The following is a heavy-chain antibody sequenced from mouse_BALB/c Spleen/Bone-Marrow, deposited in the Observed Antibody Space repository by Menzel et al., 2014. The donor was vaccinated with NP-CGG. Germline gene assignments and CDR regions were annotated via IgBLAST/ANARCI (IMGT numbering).Heavy chain of an antibody. J-gene: IGHJ2*01. CDR1: GFTFSSYG. CDR3: VRGKNYDYVY. D-gene: IGHD2-4*01. CDR2: INSNGGST. Sequence: DVKLVESGGGLVQPGGSLKLSCAASGFTFSSYGMSWVRQTPDKRLELVATINSNGGSTYYPDSVEGRFTISRDNAKNTLYLQMSSLKSEDTAMYYCVRGKNYDYVYRGQGTTLTVSS. V-gene: IGHV5-6-3*01.